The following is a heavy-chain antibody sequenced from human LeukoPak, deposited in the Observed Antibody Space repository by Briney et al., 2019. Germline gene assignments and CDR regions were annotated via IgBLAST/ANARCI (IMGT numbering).Heavy chain of an antibody. J-gene: IGHJ2*01. Sequence: QPPGKGLEWIGSIYYSGSTSYNPSLKSRVTISVDTSKNQFSLKLSSVTAADTAVYYCARTRYYYNSRIFFHAYDGIRCTVPVSAFLLTRSSDL. D-gene: IGHD3-10*01. CDR3: ARTRYYYNSRIFFHAYDGIRCTVPVSAFLLTRSSDL. CDR2: IYYSGST. V-gene: IGHV4-39*01.